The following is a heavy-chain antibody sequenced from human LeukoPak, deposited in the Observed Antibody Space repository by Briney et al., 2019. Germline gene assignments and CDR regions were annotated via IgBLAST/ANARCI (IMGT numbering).Heavy chain of an antibody. J-gene: IGHJ4*02. Sequence: SETLSLTCTVSGGSINNYYWSWIRQPAGEGLEWIGRIYSSGSTNYSPSLKSRVTMSVDTSKNQFSLKLSSVTAADTAVYYCVRGSSGWYSIDYWGQGTLVTVSS. D-gene: IGHD6-19*01. CDR1: GGSINNYY. CDR2: IYSSGST. CDR3: VRGSSGWYSIDY. V-gene: IGHV4-4*07.